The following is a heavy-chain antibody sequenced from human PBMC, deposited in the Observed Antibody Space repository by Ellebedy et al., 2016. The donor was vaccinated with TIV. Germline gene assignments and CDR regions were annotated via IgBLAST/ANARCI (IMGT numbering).Heavy chain of an antibody. CDR2: VSNSGGRT. Sequence: GESLKISCAASGFTFSSYAMSWVRQAPGKGLEWVSGVSNSGGRTYYADSVKGRFTISRDNSRKTLYLQMSGLRAEDTAVYYCVPNPSYDLLTVYSSWGQGTLVTVSS. D-gene: IGHD3-9*01. CDR1: GFTFSSYA. CDR3: VPNPSYDLLTVYSS. J-gene: IGHJ5*02. V-gene: IGHV3-23*01.